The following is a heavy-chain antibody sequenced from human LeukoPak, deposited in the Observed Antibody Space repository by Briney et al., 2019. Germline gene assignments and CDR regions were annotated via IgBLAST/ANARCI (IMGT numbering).Heavy chain of an antibody. Sequence: SETLSLTCAVYGGSFSGYYWSWIRQPPGKGLEWIGEINHSGSTNYNPSLKSRVTISVDTSKNQFSLKLSSVTAADTAVYYCAGLGYSYGYFYGMDVWGQGTTVTVSS. D-gene: IGHD5-18*01. CDR2: INHSGST. V-gene: IGHV4-34*01. CDR3: AGLGYSYGYFYGMDV. J-gene: IGHJ6*02. CDR1: GGSFSGYY.